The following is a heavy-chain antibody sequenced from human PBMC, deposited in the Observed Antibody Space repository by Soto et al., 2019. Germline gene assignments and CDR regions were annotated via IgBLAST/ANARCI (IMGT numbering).Heavy chain of an antibody. Sequence: ASVMISCKASGYTFTSYGISWVRQAPGQGREWMGWISAYNGNTNYAQKLQGRVNMTTDTSTSTAYMELRSLRSDDTAVYYCARDTGSGSHFSRYYYGMDVWGQGTTVTVSS. J-gene: IGHJ6*02. V-gene: IGHV1-18*04. CDR1: GYTFTSYG. CDR2: ISAYNGNT. D-gene: IGHD3-10*01. CDR3: ARDTGSGSHFSRYYYGMDV.